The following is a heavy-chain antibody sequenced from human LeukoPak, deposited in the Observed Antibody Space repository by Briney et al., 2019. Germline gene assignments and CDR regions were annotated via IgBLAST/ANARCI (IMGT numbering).Heavy chain of an antibody. CDR2: ISGSGGST. Sequence: GGSLRLSCEASGFTFSSYGMSWVRQAPGKGLEWVSAISGSGGSTYYADSVKGRFTISRDNSKNTLYLQMNSLRAEDTAVYYCAKDHYDSSGYYYGAFDIWGQGTMVTVSS. D-gene: IGHD3-22*01. J-gene: IGHJ3*02. CDR1: GFTFSSYG. V-gene: IGHV3-23*01. CDR3: AKDHYDSSGYYYGAFDI.